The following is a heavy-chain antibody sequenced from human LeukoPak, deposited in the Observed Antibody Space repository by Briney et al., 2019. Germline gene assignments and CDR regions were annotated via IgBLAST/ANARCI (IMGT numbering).Heavy chain of an antibody. J-gene: IGHJ4*02. D-gene: IGHD5-24*01. CDR3: AIEVEISTITPLN. CDR2: INPSSGSS. CDR1: VYTFTTYY. Sequence: ASVKVSFKASVYTFTTYYMHWVRQAPGQGLEWMGIINPSSGSSSYGHKFQGRVTLTRDTSTSTVYMELSSLRSEDTAVYYCAIEVEISTITPLNWGQGTLVTVPS. V-gene: IGHV1-46*01.